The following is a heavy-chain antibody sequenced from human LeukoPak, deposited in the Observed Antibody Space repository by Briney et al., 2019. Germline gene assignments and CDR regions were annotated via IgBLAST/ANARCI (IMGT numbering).Heavy chain of an antibody. V-gene: IGHV4-38-2*02. CDR1: GYSISSGYY. J-gene: IGHJ5*02. CDR2: IYHSGST. CDR3: ARRGYTSSGGHWFDP. D-gene: IGHD6-13*01. Sequence: SETLSLTCTVSGYSISSGYYWGWIRQPPGKGLEWIGSIYHSGSTYYNPSLKSRVTIPLDTSKNQFSLKLTSVTAADTAVYYCARRGYTSSGGHWFDPWGQGTLVTVSS.